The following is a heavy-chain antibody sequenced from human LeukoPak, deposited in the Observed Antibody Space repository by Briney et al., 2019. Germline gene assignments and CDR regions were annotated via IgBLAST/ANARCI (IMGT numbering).Heavy chain of an antibody. CDR2: IYPGDSDT. J-gene: IGHJ4*02. Sequence: GESLQISCQGSGSSFTSYWIGWGRQLPGKGLEWMGIIYPGDSDTRYSPSFQGQVTISADKSISTAYLQWSSLKASDTAMYYCARRHYYDSSGYYTHWGQGTLVTVSS. V-gene: IGHV5-51*01. CDR3: ARRHYYDSSGYYTH. D-gene: IGHD3-22*01. CDR1: GSSFTSYW.